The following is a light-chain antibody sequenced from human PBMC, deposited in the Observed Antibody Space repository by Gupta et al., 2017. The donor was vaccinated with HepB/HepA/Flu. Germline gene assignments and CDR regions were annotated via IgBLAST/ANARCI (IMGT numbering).Light chain of an antibody. CDR2: GAS. Sequence: EIVMTQSPATLSVSPGERATLSCRASQSVSSNLAWYQQKPGQAPRLLTYGASTRATGIPARFSGSGSGTEFTITISSLQSEDFAVYYCQQYNNWPPGFTFGPGTKVDIK. J-gene: IGKJ3*01. V-gene: IGKV3-15*01. CDR3: QQYNNWPPGFT. CDR1: QSVSSN.